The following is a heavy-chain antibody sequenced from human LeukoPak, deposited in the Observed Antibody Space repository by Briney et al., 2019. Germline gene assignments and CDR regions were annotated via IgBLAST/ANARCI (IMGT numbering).Heavy chain of an antibody. Sequence: PSETLSLTCAVYGGSFSGYYWSWIRQPPGKGLEWIGEINHSGSTNYNPSLKSRVTISVDTSKNQFSLKLSSVTAADTAVYYCARGDYDYVWGSYRRPYYFDYWGQGTLVTVSS. D-gene: IGHD3-16*02. V-gene: IGHV4-34*01. CDR2: INHSGST. CDR3: ARGDYDYVWGSYRRPYYFDY. J-gene: IGHJ4*02. CDR1: GGSFSGYY.